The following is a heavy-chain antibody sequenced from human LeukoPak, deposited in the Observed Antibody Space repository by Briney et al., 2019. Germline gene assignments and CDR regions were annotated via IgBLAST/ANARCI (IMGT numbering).Heavy chain of an antibody. CDR1: VYTFISYG. J-gene: IGHJ4*02. D-gene: IGHD1-7*01. Sequence: ASVKVSCKASVYTFISYGISWVRQAPGQGLEWMGGISAYNGNTNYAQTLQGRVTMTTDTSTSTAYMELTSLRSDDTAVYYCARDRWNYVNWGQGTLVTVSS. V-gene: IGHV1-18*01. CDR2: ISAYNGNT. CDR3: ARDRWNYVN.